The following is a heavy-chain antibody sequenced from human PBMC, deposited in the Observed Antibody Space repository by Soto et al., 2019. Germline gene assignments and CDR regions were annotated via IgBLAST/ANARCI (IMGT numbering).Heavy chain of an antibody. J-gene: IGHJ4*02. CDR1: GGSISSSSYY. V-gene: IGHV4-39*01. CDR2: IYYSGST. D-gene: IGHD4-17*01. Sequence: SETLSLTCTVSGGSISSSSYYWGWIRQPPGKGLEWIGSIYYSGSTYYKPSLKIRVTISVDTSKNQYSLKLSSVTAADTAVYYCARISSHGDYAYWGQGTLVTVSS. CDR3: ARISSHGDYAY.